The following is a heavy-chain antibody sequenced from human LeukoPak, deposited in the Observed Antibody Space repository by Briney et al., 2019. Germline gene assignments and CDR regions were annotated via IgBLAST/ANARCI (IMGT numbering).Heavy chain of an antibody. J-gene: IGHJ4*02. CDR1: GFIFSTYW. D-gene: IGHD3-16*02. CDR3: ARAPMITFGGVIVTNYGGFDY. Sequence: GGALRLSCAASGFIFSTYWMHWVRQAPGKGLVWVSRIKFDGTFTDYLGSVKGRFTISRDNAKNSLYLQMNSLRAEDTAVYYCARAPMITFGGVIVTNYGGFDYWGQGTLVTVSS. CDR2: IKFDGTFT. V-gene: IGHV3-74*01.